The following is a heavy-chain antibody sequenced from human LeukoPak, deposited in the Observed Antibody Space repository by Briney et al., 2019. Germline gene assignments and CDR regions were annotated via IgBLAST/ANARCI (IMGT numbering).Heavy chain of an antibody. Sequence: SETLSLTCTVSGGSISSGGYSWSWIRQHPGKGLEWIVYIYYSGSTYYNPSLKSRVTISVDTSKNQFSLKLSSVTAADTAVYYCARAPPQRITIFGVVAVDFDYWGQGTLVTVSS. D-gene: IGHD3-3*01. J-gene: IGHJ4*02. V-gene: IGHV4-31*03. CDR1: GGSISSGGYS. CDR2: IYYSGST. CDR3: ARAPPQRITIFGVVAVDFDY.